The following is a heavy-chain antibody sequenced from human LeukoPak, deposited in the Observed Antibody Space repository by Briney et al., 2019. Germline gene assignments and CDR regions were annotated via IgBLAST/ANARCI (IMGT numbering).Heavy chain of an antibody. V-gene: IGHV4-39*07. J-gene: IGHJ6*03. CDR1: GGSISSSSYY. CDR2: IYYSGSA. Sequence: SETLSLTCTVSGGSISSSSYYWGWIRQPPGKGLEWIGSIYYSGSAYYNPSLKSRVTISVDTSKNQFSLKLSSVTAADTAVYYCARVKVGGSSGWWAGVGYYYYMDVWGKGTTVTISS. CDR3: ARVKVGGSSGWWAGVGYYYYMDV. D-gene: IGHD6-19*01.